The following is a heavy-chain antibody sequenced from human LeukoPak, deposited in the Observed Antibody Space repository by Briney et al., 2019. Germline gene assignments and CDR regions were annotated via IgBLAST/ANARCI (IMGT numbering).Heavy chain of an antibody. CDR3: TTEYYGSLNY. D-gene: IGHD1-26*01. J-gene: IGHJ4*02. CDR2: IRSKTDGGTT. CDR1: GFTFSSAW. V-gene: IGHV3-15*01. Sequence: GGSLRLSYAASGFTFSSAWMSWVRQAPGKGLEWVGRIRSKTDGGTTDYAAPVKGRFTISRDDSKNTLYLQMNSLIIEDTAVYFCTTEYYGSLNYWGQGTLVTVSS.